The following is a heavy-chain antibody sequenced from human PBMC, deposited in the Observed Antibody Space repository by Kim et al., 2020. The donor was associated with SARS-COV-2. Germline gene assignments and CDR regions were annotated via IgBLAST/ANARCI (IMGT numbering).Heavy chain of an antibody. J-gene: IGHJ4*02. D-gene: IGHD1-26*01. CDR1: GFTFSSYG. V-gene: IGHV3-30*18. Sequence: GGSLRLSCAASGFTFSSYGMHWVRQAPGKGLEWVAVISYDGSNKYYADSVKGRFTISRDNSKNTLYLQMNSLRAEDTAVYYCAKDVAGSYYVLGVADYWGQGTLVTVSS. CDR2: ISYDGSNK. CDR3: AKDVAGSYYVLGVADY.